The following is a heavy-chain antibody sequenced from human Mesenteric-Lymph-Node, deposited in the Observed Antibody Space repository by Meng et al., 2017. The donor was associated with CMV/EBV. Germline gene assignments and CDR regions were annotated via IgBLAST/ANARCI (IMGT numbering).Heavy chain of an antibody. CDR3: ARSLRYCSSTSCISKYGMDV. CDR2: MNPNSGDT. D-gene: IGHD2-2*01. V-gene: IGHV1-8*02. CDR1: GGTFSSYN. J-gene: IGHJ6*02. Sequence: GESLKISCKASGGTFSSYNINWVRQATGQGLEWMGWMNPNSGDTGYAQKFQGRITMTRNTSISTACMELSSLTSEDTAVYYCARSLRYCSSTSCISKYGMDVWGQGTTVTVSS.